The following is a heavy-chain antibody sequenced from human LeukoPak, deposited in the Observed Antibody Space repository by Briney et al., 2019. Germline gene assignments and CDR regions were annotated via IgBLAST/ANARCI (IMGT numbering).Heavy chain of an antibody. CDR3: AKDPVSSSGWSNWFDP. V-gene: IGHV3-23*01. CDR2: ISGSGGST. CDR1: GFTFSSYA. D-gene: IGHD6-19*01. Sequence: GGSLRLSSAASGFTFSSYAMSWVPPAPGKGLECVSAISGSGGSTYYADSVKGRFTISRDNSKNTLYLQMNSLRAEDTAVYYCAKDPVSSSGWSNWFDPWGQGTLVTVSS. J-gene: IGHJ5*02.